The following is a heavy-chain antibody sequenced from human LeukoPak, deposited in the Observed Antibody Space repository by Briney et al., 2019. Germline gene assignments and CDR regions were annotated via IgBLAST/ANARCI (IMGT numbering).Heavy chain of an antibody. CDR1: GGSISSGSYY. CDR2: IYTSGCT. Sequence: PSQTLSLTCTVSGGSISSGSYYWSWIRQPAGKGLEWIGRIYTSGCTNYNPSLKSRVTISVDTSKNQFSLKLSSVTAADTAVYYCARTHSSGWSGSYWYFDLWGRGTLVTVSS. J-gene: IGHJ2*01. D-gene: IGHD6-19*01. CDR3: ARTHSSGWSGSYWYFDL. V-gene: IGHV4-61*02.